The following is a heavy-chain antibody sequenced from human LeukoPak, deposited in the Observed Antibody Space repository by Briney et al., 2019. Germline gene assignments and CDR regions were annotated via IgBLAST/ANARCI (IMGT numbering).Heavy chain of an antibody. D-gene: IGHD2-2*01. V-gene: IGHV4-34*01. CDR2: INHSGSS. Sequence: SETLSLTCAVYGGSFSGYYWSWIRQPPGKGLEWIGEINHSGSSNYNPSLKSRVTISVDTSKNQFSLRLSSVTDADTAVYYCARVRCSSTSCYLGDWGQGTLVTVSS. J-gene: IGHJ4*02. CDR1: GGSFSGYY. CDR3: ARVRCSSTSCYLGD.